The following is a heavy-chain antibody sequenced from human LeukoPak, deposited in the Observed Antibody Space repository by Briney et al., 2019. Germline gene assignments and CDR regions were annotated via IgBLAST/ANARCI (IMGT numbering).Heavy chain of an antibody. Sequence: GGSLRLSCAASGFTFSSYGMHWVRQAPGKGLEWVAVIPYDGSNKYYADSVKGRFTISRDNSKNTVYLQVNSLRDEDTAVYYCARDLEAANTYYFDYWGQGTMVTVSS. D-gene: IGHD6-13*01. CDR1: GFTFSSYG. V-gene: IGHV3-30*03. J-gene: IGHJ4*02. CDR3: ARDLEAANTYYFDY. CDR2: IPYDGSNK.